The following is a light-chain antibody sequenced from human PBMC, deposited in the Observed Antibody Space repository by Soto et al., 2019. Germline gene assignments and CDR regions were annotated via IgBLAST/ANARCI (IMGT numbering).Light chain of an antibody. Sequence: EILCTHSPGTLSLPPGGKATLSCRPSKSVSSTHLAWYQQKPGQAPRLLIYGASSRATDIPDRFSGSGSGTDFTLTISRLDPEDFAVYYCQQCDSSPRTFGQGTKVDIK. J-gene: IGKJ1*01. CDR3: QQCDSSPRT. V-gene: IGKV3-20*01. CDR1: KSVSSTH. CDR2: GAS.